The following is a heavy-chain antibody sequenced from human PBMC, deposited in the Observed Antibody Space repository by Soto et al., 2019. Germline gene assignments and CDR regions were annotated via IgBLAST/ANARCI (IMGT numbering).Heavy chain of an antibody. D-gene: IGHD3-3*02. CDR1: GLTFRSYW. CDR2: INTDGSVA. CDR3: VRDMHLWPLDP. V-gene: IGHV3-74*03. Sequence: EVQLVESGGGLVQPGESLRLSCAASGLTFRSYWMHWVRQAPGKGLVWVSRINTDGSVAMYVDSVKGRFTISRDNAKNTLYLHMNIRRAEDTAVYSCVRDMHLWPLDPGGRGPLFTVPS. J-gene: IGHJ5*02.